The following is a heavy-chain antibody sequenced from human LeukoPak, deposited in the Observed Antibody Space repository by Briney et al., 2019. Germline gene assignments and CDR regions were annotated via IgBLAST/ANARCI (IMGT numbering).Heavy chain of an antibody. D-gene: IGHD6-6*01. J-gene: IGHJ4*02. CDR2: INPGGTNT. Sequence: RASVKVSCKASGYTFTSYYMHWVRQAPGQGLEWMGIINPGGTNTGYAQKFQGRVTMTSDTSTSTVSMELSSLKSGDTAVYYCARGGSAVQQLVYYWGQGTLVTVS. V-gene: IGHV1-46*01. CDR3: ARGGSAVQQLVYY. CDR1: GYTFTSYY.